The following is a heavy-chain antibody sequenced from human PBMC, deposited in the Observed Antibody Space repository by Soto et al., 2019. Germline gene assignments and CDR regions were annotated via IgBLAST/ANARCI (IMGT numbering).Heavy chain of an antibody. Sequence: GGSLRLSCAASGFTFFSSAMSWVRQAPGKGLEWVSAISGSGGSTYYADSVKGRFTISRDNSKNTLYLQMNSLRAEDTAVYYCAKDSVVAATPSDFYYYYGMDVWGQGTTVTVSS. J-gene: IGHJ6*02. CDR1: GFTFFSSA. CDR2: ISGSGGST. D-gene: IGHD2-15*01. CDR3: AKDSVVAATPSDFYYYYGMDV. V-gene: IGHV3-23*01.